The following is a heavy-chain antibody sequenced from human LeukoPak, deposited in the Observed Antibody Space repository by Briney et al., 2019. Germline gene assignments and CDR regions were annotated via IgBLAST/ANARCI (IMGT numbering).Heavy chain of an antibody. CDR2: IYYSGST. D-gene: IGHD6-19*01. CDR1: GGSISSGDYY. Sequence: SQTLSLTCTVSGGSISSGDYYWSWIRQPPGKGLEWIGYIYYSGSTNYNPSLKSRVTISVDTSKNQFSLKLSSVTAADTAVYYCASSGEISYSSGKNFDYWGQGTLVTVSS. J-gene: IGHJ4*02. V-gene: IGHV4-30-4*01. CDR3: ASSGEISYSSGKNFDY.